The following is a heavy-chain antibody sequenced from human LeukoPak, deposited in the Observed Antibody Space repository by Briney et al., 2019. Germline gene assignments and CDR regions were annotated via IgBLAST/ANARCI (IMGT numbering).Heavy chain of an antibody. J-gene: IGHJ4*02. Sequence: PGRSLRLSCAASGFTLSSYAMHWVRQAPGKGLEWVAVISYDGSNKYYADSVKGRFTISRDNSKNTLYLQMNSLRAEGTAVYYCARDRGRGYSYGSFDYWGQGTLVTVSS. V-gene: IGHV3-30*04. D-gene: IGHD5-18*01. CDR3: ARDRGRGYSYGSFDY. CDR1: GFTLSSYA. CDR2: ISYDGSNK.